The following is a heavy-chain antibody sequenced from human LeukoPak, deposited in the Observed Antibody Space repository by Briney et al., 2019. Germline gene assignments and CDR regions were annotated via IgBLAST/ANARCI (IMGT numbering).Heavy chain of an antibody. D-gene: IGHD3-22*01. CDR1: GYSFRNYW. J-gene: IGHJ4*02. Sequence: AGESLKISCKGFGYSFRNYWIGWVRQMPGKGLEWMGIIYPGDSDLRYSPSFQGQVTISADTSISTAYLQWSGLKASDTAMYYCARRESSGYSKHFDYWGQGTLVTVSS. CDR2: IYPGDSDL. CDR3: ARRESSGYSKHFDY. V-gene: IGHV5-51*01.